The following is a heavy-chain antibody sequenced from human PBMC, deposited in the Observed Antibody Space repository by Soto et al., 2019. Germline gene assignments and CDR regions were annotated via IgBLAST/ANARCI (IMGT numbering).Heavy chain of an antibody. CDR3: ARESGGATATLDYYYFYMDV. CDR1: GDSFNDYY. Sequence: QVQLVQSGAEVRKPGASVTVSCRSSGDSFNDYYIHWVRQATGQGFEWMGWINPNGGVTKYAQKFQGWVSITRDTSIRTVYMQLSRLRSDDTAVYYCARESGGATATLDYYYFYMDVWGTGTTVTVSS. V-gene: IGHV1-2*04. D-gene: IGHD5-12*01. J-gene: IGHJ6*03. CDR2: INPNGGVT.